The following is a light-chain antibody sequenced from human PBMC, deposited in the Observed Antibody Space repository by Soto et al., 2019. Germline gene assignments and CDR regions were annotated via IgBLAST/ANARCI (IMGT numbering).Light chain of an antibody. J-gene: IGKJ1*01. Sequence: DIRMTQSPSSLSASVGDTVTITCRASQSISSHLNWYQQKPGKAPNLLMYTASNLQSGVPSRFSGSGSGTDFTLTISSLQPDDFATYYCQQYNSYLWTFGQGTKVDIK. V-gene: IGKV1-39*01. CDR2: TAS. CDR3: QQYNSYLWT. CDR1: QSISSH.